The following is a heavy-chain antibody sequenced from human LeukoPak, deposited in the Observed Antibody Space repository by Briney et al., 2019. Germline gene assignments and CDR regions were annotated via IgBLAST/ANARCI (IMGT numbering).Heavy chain of an antibody. CDR1: GFTFSSYG. J-gene: IGHJ4*02. CDR2: ISYDGSNK. D-gene: IGHD3-22*01. Sequence: GRSLRLSCAASGFTFSSYGMHWVRQAPGKGLEGVAVISYDGSNKYYADSVKGRFTISRDNSKNTLYLQMNSLRAEDTAVYYCAKVSPDYYDSSGYYYSTSLVDYWGQGTLVTVSS. V-gene: IGHV3-30*18. CDR3: AKVSPDYYDSSGYYYSTSLVDY.